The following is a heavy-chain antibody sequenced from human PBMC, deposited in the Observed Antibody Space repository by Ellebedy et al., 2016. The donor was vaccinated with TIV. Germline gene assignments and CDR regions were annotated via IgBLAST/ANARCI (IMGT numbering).Heavy chain of an antibody. J-gene: IGHJ1*01. V-gene: IGHV4-59*01. CDR2: IYYSGTT. D-gene: IGHD2/OR15-2a*01. Sequence: SETLSLXXTVSGDSMSDNYWNWIRQSPGKGLEWIAYIYYSGTTSFNPSLKNRIAISVDTSRNQFSLRLNSVTTADTAVYYCARGTSNIGHFQHWGQGTFVTVSS. CDR1: GDSMSDNY. CDR3: ARGTSNIGHFQH.